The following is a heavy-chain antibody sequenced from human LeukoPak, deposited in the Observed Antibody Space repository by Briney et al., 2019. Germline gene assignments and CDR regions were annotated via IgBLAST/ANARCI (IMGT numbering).Heavy chain of an antibody. D-gene: IGHD5-12*01. J-gene: IGHJ4*02. V-gene: IGHV4-39*01. CDR2: IYYSGST. CDR1: GGSISSSSYY. CDR3: ARHSLLRALDY. Sequence: PSETLSLTCTVSGGSISSSSYYWGWIRQPPGKGLEWIGSIYYSGSTYYNPSPKSRVTISVDTSKNQFSLKLSSVTAADTAVYYCARHSLLRALDYWGQGTLVTVSS.